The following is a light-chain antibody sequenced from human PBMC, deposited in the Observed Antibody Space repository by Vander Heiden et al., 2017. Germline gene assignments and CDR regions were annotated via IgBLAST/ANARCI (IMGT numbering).Light chain of an antibody. CDR2: EVT. Sequence: QSALTQPPSASGSPGQSVTISCTGTSSDVGAYNYVSWYQQYPGKAPKLMIYEVTKRPSGVPDRFSGSKSGNSASLTVSGLQAEDEATYYCSSYAGDNKLFGGGTKVTVL. CDR1: SSDVGAYNY. CDR3: SSYAGDNKL. J-gene: IGLJ2*01. V-gene: IGLV2-8*01.